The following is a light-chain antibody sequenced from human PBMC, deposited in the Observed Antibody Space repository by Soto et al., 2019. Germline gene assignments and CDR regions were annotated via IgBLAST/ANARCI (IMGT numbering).Light chain of an antibody. CDR1: SSDVGGYNY. Sequence: QSALTQPPSASGSPGQSVTISCTGTSSDVGGYNYVSWYQQHPGKALKLMIYDVNKRPSGVPDRFSGSKSGNTASLTVSGLQAEDEADYYCSSYGGSNNFAVFGGGTKLTVL. V-gene: IGLV2-8*01. J-gene: IGLJ3*02. CDR2: DVN. CDR3: SSYGGSNNFAV.